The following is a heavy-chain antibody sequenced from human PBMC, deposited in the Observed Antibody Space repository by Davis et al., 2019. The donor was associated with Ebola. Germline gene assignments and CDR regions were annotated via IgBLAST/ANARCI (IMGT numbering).Heavy chain of an antibody. CDR2: IKQDGSEK. J-gene: IGHJ4*02. CDR3: AKDDKFASVGPRGVGH. V-gene: IGHV3-7*01. CDR1: GFTFSSYW. D-gene: IGHD3-10*01. Sequence: GESLKISCAASGFTFSSYWMSWVRQAPGKGLEWVAIIKQDGSEKYYVDSVKGRFTISRDNAKNSLYLQMSSLRLEDTAVYFCAKDDKFASVGPRGVGHWGQGTQVIVSS.